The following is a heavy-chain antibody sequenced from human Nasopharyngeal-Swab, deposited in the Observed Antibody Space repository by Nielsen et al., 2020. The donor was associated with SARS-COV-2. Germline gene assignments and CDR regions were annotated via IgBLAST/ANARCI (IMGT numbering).Heavy chain of an antibody. CDR3: AKDIYSSGWYYFDY. CDR2: ISGSGGST. D-gene: IGHD6-19*01. J-gene: IGHJ4*02. Sequence: GESLKISCAASGFTFSSYAMSWVLQAPGKGLEWVSAISGSGGSTYYADSVKGRFTISRDNSKNTLYLQMNSLRAEDTAVYYCAKDIYSSGWYYFDYWGQGTLVTVSS. CDR1: GFTFSSYA. V-gene: IGHV3-23*01.